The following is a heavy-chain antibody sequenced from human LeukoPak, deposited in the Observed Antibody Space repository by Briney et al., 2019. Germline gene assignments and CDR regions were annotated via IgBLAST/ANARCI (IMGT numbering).Heavy chain of an antibody. D-gene: IGHD7-27*01. J-gene: IGHJ4*02. Sequence: ASVKVSCKASGYTFNSYAMHWVRQAPGQRLEWMGWINAGNGNTKYSQKFQGRVTITRDTSASTAYMELSSLRSEDTAVYYCARGWGYPTTLYYFDYWGQGTLVTVSS. CDR1: GYTFNSYA. V-gene: IGHV1-3*01. CDR2: INAGNGNT. CDR3: ARGWGYPTTLYYFDY.